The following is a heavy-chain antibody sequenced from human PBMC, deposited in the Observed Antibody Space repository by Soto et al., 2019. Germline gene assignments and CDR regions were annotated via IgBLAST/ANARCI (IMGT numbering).Heavy chain of an antibody. CDR2: ISYDGNNQ. V-gene: IGHV3-30*03. J-gene: IGHJ3*02. Sequence: PGGSLRLSCAASGFTFITYGMHWVRQAPGKGLEWVAVISYDGNNQYYADSVKGRFTISRDNSKNRLYLQMSGLRTEDTAVYYCASPMGGYSSSWSSPERSAFDIWGQGTMVTVSS. CDR1: GFTFITYG. CDR3: ASPMGGYSSSWSSPERSAFDI. D-gene: IGHD6-13*01.